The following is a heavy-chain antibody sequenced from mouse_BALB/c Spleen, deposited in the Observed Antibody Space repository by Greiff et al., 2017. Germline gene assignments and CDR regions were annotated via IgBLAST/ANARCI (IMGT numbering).Heavy chain of an antibody. V-gene: IGHV2-6-7*01. CDR1: GFSLTGYG. CDR2: IWGDGST. J-gene: IGHJ4*01. D-gene: IGHD4-1*01. Sequence: QVQLQQSGPGLVAPSQSLSITCTVSGFSLTGYGVNWVRQPPGKGLEWLGMIWGDGSTDYNSALKSRLSISKDNSKSQVFLKMNSLQTDDTARYYCASRPLTGNYAMDYWGQGTSVTVSS. CDR3: ASRPLTGNYAMDY.